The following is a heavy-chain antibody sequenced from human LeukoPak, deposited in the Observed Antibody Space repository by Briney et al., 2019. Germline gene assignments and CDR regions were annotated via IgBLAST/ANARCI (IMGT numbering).Heavy chain of an antibody. V-gene: IGHV3-30*02. CDR1: GFPFSTYT. CDR2: IRYDGSNK. CDR3: AKDWIPLAARPDDAFDI. J-gene: IGHJ3*02. Sequence: LPGGSLRLSCAATGFPFSTYTMSWVRQAPGKGLEWVAFIRYDGSNKYYADSVKGRFTISRDNSKNTLYLQMNSLRAEDTAVYYCAKDWIPLAARPDDAFDIWGQGTMVTVSS. D-gene: IGHD6-6*01.